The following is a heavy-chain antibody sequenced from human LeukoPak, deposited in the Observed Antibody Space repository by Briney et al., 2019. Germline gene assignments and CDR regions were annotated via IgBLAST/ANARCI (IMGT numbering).Heavy chain of an antibody. CDR1: GFSFSSYS. Sequence: RGSLRLSCAASGFSFSSYSMTWVRLAPGKGLECVSCICSGSSYVYYSDSVKGRFTISRDNAKNSLYLQMNNLRVEDTAVYYCARGKYNWKGEGENWFDPWGQGTLVTVSS. J-gene: IGHJ5*02. CDR3: ARGKYNWKGEGENWFDP. CDR2: ICSGSSYV. V-gene: IGHV3-21*01. D-gene: IGHD1-20*01.